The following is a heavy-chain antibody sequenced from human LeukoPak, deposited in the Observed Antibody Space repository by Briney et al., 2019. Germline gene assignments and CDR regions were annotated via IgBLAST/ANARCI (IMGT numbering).Heavy chain of an antibody. D-gene: IGHD3-9*01. J-gene: IGHJ5*02. V-gene: IGHV1-18*01. CDR1: GYTFTSYG. CDR3: ASVLRYFDWPARFDP. CDR2: ISAYNGNT. Sequence: ASVKVSCKASGYTFTSYGISWVRQAPGQGLEWMGWISAYNGNTNYAQKFQGRVTMTTDTSTSTAYMELRSLGSDDTAVYYFASVLRYFDWPARFDPWGQGTLVTVSS.